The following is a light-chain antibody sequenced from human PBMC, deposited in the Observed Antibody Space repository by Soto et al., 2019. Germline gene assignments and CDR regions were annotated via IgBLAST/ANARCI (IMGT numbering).Light chain of an antibody. J-gene: IGLJ1*01. CDR2: DVN. CDR3: CSFAAMSGYV. V-gene: IGLV2-11*01. CDR1: SSDVGAYDH. Sequence: QPALTQPRSVSGSPGQSVTISCTGTSSDVGAYDHVSWYQQHPGKAPKLMIHDVNQRPSGVPDRLSGSKSGNTASLTISGLQAEDEADYYCCSFAAMSGYVFGTGTKVTVL.